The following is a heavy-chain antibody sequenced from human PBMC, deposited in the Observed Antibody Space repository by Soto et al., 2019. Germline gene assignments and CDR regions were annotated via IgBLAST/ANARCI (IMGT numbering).Heavy chain of an antibody. J-gene: IGHJ4*02. CDR1: GGSISIGGYY. Sequence: SETLSLTCTVSGGSISIGGYYWSCIRQHPGKGLEWIGYIYYSGSTYYNPSLKSRVTISVDTSKNQFSLKLSSVTAADTAVYYCAREPTTMGAVDYWGQGTLVTVSS. D-gene: IGHD1-26*01. CDR2: IYYSGST. CDR3: AREPTTMGAVDY. V-gene: IGHV4-31*03.